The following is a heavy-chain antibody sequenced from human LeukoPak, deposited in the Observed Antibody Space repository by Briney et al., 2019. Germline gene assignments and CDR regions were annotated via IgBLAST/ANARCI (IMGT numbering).Heavy chain of an antibody. J-gene: IGHJ4*02. CDR2: INHSGST. CDR1: GGSFSGYY. V-gene: IGHV4-34*01. CDR3: ARVSVGVLYFDY. D-gene: IGHD1-26*01. Sequence: SETLSLTCAVYGGSFSGYYWSWIRQPPGKGLEWIGEINHSGSTNYNPSLKSRVTISVDTSKNQFSLKLSSVTAADTAVYYCARVSVGVLYFDYWGQGTLVTVSS.